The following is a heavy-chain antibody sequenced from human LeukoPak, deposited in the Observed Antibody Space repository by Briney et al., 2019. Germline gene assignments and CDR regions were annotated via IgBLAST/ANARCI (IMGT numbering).Heavy chain of an antibody. V-gene: IGHV1-46*01. CDR2: ISPSGGST. Sequence: ASVKVSCKAFGYTFSSKYMHWVRQAPGQRPEWMGVISPSGGSTTYAQKFRGRLTLTRDMSTSTDYLELSSLRSDDTAVYYCARDWSGRHCTGYRCQSFDYWGQGTQVTVSS. CDR3: ARDWSGRHCTGYRCQSFDY. J-gene: IGHJ4*01. D-gene: IGHD5-12*01. CDR1: GYTFSSKY.